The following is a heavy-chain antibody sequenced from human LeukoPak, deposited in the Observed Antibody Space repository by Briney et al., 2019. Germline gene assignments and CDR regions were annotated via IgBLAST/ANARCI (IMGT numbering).Heavy chain of an antibody. CDR1: GGSISSSSYY. D-gene: IGHD3-16*01. CDR3: ARDKRGSDGGWFDP. Sequence: SETLSLTCTVSGGSISSSSYYWGWLRQPPGKGLEWIGSIYYSGSTYYNPSLKSRVTISVDTSKNQFSLKLSSVTAADTAVYYCARDKRGSDGGWFDPWGQGTLVTVSS. V-gene: IGHV4-39*07. J-gene: IGHJ5*02. CDR2: IYYSGST.